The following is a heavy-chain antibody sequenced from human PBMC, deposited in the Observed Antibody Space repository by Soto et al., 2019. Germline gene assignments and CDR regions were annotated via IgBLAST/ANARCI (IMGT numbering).Heavy chain of an antibody. V-gene: IGHV4-39*01. CDR2: IHYSGST. Sequence: SETLSLTCTVSGGSISSSSYYWGWIRQPPGKGLEWIGSIHYSGSTYYNPSLKSRVTISVDTSKNQFSLKLSSVTAADTAVYYCARLSGYCSNGVCGYYYYGMDVWGQGTTVTVSS. CDR3: ARLSGYCSNGVCGYYYYGMDV. D-gene: IGHD2-8*01. CDR1: GGSISSSSYY. J-gene: IGHJ6*02.